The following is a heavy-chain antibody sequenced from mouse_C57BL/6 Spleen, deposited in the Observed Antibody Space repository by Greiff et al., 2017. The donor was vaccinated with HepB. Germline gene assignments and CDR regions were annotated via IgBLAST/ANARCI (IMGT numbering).Heavy chain of an antibody. CDR1: GFTFSSYA. Sequence: EVKVVESGEGLVKPGGSLKLSCAASGFTFSSYAMSWVRQTPEKRLEWVAYISSGGDYIYYADTVKGRFTISRDNARNTLYLQMSSLKSEDTAMYYCTSEDYGTYYFDYWGQGTTLTVSS. J-gene: IGHJ2*01. D-gene: IGHD1-1*01. CDR2: ISSGGDYI. CDR3: TSEDYGTYYFDY. V-gene: IGHV5-9-1*02.